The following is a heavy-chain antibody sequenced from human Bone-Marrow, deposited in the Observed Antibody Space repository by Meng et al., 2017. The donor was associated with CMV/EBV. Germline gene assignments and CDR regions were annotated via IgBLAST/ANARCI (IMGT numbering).Heavy chain of an antibody. J-gene: IGHJ4*02. CDR3: ARDTSNSYYDFWSGYYTIYYFDY. V-gene: IGHV1-69*04. CDR2: IIPILGIA. Sequence: SVKVSCKASGGTFSSYTISWVRQAPGQGLEWMGRIIPILGIANYAQKFQGRVTITADKSTSTAYMELSSLRSEDTAVYYCARDTSNSYYDFWSGYYTIYYFDYWRQGTLV. D-gene: IGHD3-3*01. CDR1: GGTFSSYT.